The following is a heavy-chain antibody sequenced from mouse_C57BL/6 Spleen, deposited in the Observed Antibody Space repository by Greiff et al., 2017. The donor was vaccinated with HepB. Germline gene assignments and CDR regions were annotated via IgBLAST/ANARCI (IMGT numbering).Heavy chain of an antibody. CDR2: IDPSDSYT. D-gene: IGHD1-1*01. V-gene: IGHV1-50*01. CDR1: GYTFTSYW. CDR3: ARFRGSIFDY. J-gene: IGHJ2*01. Sequence: VQLQQSGAELVKPGASVKLSCKASGYTFTSYWMQWVKQRPGQGLEWIGEIDPSDSYTNYNQKFKGKATLTVDTSSSTAYMQLSSLTSEDSAVYYCARFRGSIFDYWGQGTTLTVSS.